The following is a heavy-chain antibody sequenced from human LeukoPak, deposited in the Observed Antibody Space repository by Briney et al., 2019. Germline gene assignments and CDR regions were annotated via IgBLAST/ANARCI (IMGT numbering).Heavy chain of an antibody. CDR1: GFTFSSYS. D-gene: IGHD5-24*01. V-gene: IGHV3-21*01. J-gene: IGHJ4*02. Sequence: GGSLRLSCAASGFTFSSYSMNWVRQAPGKGLEWVSSISSSSSYIYYADSVKGRFTISRDNAKNTLYLQMNSLRAEDTAVYYCARDRDGYNSIFDYWGQGTLVTVSS. CDR2: ISSSSSYI. CDR3: ARDRDGYNSIFDY.